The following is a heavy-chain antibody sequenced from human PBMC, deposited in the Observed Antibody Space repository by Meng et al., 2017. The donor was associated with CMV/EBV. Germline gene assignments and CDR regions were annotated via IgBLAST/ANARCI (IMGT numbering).Heavy chain of an antibody. Sequence: GESLKISCAASGFTFSNAWMSWVRQAPGKGLEWVGRIKSKTDGGTTDYAAPVKGRFTISRDDSKNTLYLQMNSLKTEDTAVYYCTTDQRSTYGDYLLGDYYYGMDVWGQGTTVTVSS. CDR1: GFTFSNAW. D-gene: IGHD4-17*01. CDR3: TTDQRSTYGDYLLGDYYYGMDV. CDR2: IKSKTDGGTT. V-gene: IGHV3-15*01. J-gene: IGHJ6*02.